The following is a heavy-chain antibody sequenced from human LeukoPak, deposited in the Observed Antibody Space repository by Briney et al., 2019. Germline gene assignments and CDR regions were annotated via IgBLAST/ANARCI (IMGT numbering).Heavy chain of an antibody. CDR2: IIPIFGTA. V-gene: IGHV1-69*13. J-gene: IGHJ6*02. D-gene: IGHD6-19*01. Sequence: SVKVSCKASGGTFSSYAISWVRQAPGQGLEWMGGIIPIFGTANYAQKFQGRVTITADESTSTAYMEPSSLRSEDTAVCYCARASYSSGWYSFPVYYYYGMDVWGQGTTVTVSS. CDR3: ARASYSSGWYSFPVYYYYGMDV. CDR1: GGTFSSYA.